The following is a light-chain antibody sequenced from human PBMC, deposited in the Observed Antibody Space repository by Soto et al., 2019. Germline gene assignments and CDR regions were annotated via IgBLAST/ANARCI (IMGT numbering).Light chain of an antibody. CDR1: QSVSSNY. CDR3: QQYGSSPLT. Sequence: EIVLTQSPGTLSLSPGERATLSCRASQSVSSNYLAWYQQKPGQALRLLIYGASSRATGILDRFSGSGSGTDFTLTISRLEPEDFAVYYCQQYGSSPLTFGGGTKVEIK. CDR2: GAS. V-gene: IGKV3-20*01. J-gene: IGKJ4*01.